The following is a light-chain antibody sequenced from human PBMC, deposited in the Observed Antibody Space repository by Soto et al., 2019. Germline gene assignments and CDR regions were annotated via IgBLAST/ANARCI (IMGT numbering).Light chain of an antibody. J-gene: IGKJ5*01. Sequence: GYLLPITCRVSQTISTWMAWYQQKPGKAPKLLVYDASTLQSGVASRFSGSGSGTEFTLIISGLQPDDSATYYCQQSYSTPPITFGQGTRLE. V-gene: IGKV1-5*01. CDR3: QQSYSTPPIT. CDR1: QTISTW. CDR2: DAS.